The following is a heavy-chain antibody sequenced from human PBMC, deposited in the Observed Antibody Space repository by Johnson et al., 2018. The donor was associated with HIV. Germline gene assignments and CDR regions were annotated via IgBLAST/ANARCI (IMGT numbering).Heavy chain of an antibody. D-gene: IGHD3-22*01. CDR2: IKTDGSEK. CDR3: ARGDHDDSGGVYFGAAFDS. V-gene: IGHV3-7*03. Sequence: VQLVESGGGLVQPGGSLRLSCAVSGFTFSSHWMTWVRQAPGKGLEWVANIKTDGSEKYYVDSVKGRFTISRDNARNSVYLQMNSLRAEDTAVYYCARGDHDDSGGVYFGAAFDSWGQGTMVTVSS. J-gene: IGHJ3*02. CDR1: GFTFSSHW.